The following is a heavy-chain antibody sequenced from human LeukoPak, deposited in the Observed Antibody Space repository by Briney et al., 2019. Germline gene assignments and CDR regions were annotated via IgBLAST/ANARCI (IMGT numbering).Heavy chain of an antibody. CDR3: ARTLGSYYGLYYFDY. D-gene: IGHD1-26*01. Sequence: GGSLRLSCAASGFTFSSYWMSWVRQAPGRGLEWVANIKQDGSEKYYVDSVKGRFTISRDNAKNSLYLQMNSLRAEDTAVYYCARTLGSYYGLYYFDYWGQGTLVTVSS. CDR1: GFTFSSYW. J-gene: IGHJ4*02. V-gene: IGHV3-7*01. CDR2: IKQDGSEK.